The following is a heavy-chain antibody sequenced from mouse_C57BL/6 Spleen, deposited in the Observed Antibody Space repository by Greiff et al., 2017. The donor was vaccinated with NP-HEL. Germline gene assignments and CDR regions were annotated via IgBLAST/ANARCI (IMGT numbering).Heavy chain of an antibody. D-gene: IGHD2-5*01. CDR1: GYTFTSYW. CDR3: ARTYYSNPGDAMDY. Sequence: QVQLQQPGAELVKPGASVKMSCKASGYTFTSYWITWVKQRPGQGLEWIGDIYPGSGSTNYNEKFKSKATLTVDTSSSTAYMQLSSLTSEDSAVYYCARTYYSNPGDAMDYWGQGTSVTVSS. CDR2: IYPGSGST. V-gene: IGHV1-55*01. J-gene: IGHJ4*01.